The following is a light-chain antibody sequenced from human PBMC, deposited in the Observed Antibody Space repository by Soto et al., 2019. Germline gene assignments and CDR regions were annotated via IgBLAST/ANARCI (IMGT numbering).Light chain of an antibody. J-gene: IGLJ1*01. V-gene: IGLV2-8*01. CDR1: SSDVGGFNY. CDR3: SSYAVTNIFV. Sequence: QSALTRPPSASGSPGQSVTISCSGTSSDVGGFNYVSWYQQHPGRAPKVLLYEVNKRPSGVPDRFSGSKSGSTASLTVSGLQAEDEAEYYCSSYAVTNIFVFGTGTKVTVL. CDR2: EVN.